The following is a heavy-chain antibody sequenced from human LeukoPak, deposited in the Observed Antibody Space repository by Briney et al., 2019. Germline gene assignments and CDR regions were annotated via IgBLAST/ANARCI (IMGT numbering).Heavy chain of an antibody. CDR1: GGTFSSYA. J-gene: IGHJ4*02. CDR3: ARDGIAAGPNFDY. V-gene: IGHV1-69*04. Sequence: SVKASCKASGGTFSSYAISWVRQAPGQGLEWIGRIIPILGIANYAQKFQGRVTITADKSTSTAYMELSSLRSDDTAVYYCARDGIAAGPNFDYWGQRTLVTVS. D-gene: IGHD6-6*01. CDR2: IIPILGIA.